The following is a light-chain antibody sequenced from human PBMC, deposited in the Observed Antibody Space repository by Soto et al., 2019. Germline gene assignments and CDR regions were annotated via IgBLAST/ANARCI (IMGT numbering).Light chain of an antibody. Sequence: EIVLTQSPGTLSLAPGERATLSSMGGQRVSSNYLAWYQQKPCQAPRLLIYGASNRATGIPARFSGSGSGTDFTLTISRLEPEDFAVYYCQQYGSSGTFVHGIKVDI. CDR2: GAS. CDR1: QRVSSNY. J-gene: IGKJ1*01. CDR3: QQYGSSGT. V-gene: IGKV3-20*01.